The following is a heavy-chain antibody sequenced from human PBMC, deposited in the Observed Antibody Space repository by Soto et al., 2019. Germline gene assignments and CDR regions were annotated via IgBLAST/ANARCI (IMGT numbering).Heavy chain of an antibody. CDR3: ARDYNGDYFYYYYYGMDV. V-gene: IGHV3-74*01. CDR2: INSDGSST. J-gene: IGHJ6*02. CDR1: GFTFSSYW. D-gene: IGHD4-17*01. Sequence: GGSLRLSCAASGFTFSSYWMHWVRQAPGKGLVWVSRINSDGSSTSYADSVKGRFTISRDNAKNTLYLQMNSLRAEDTAVYYCARDYNGDYFYYYYYGMDVWGQGTTVTAP.